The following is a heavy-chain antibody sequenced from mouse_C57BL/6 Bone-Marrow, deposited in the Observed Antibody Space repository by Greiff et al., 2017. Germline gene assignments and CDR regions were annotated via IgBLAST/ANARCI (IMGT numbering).Heavy chain of an antibody. CDR2: FHPYNDDT. V-gene: IGHV1-47*01. CDR3: ARSSTFFDYFDY. J-gene: IGHJ2*01. Sequence: QVQLLQSGAELVKPGASVKLSCTASGYTFTTYPIEWMQQTHGKSLEWIGNFHPYNDDTKYNEKFKGKATLTVEKSSNTVYLELSRLTSDDSAVYYCARSSTFFDYFDYWGQGTTLTVSS. D-gene: IGHD5-1*01. CDR1: GYTFTTYP.